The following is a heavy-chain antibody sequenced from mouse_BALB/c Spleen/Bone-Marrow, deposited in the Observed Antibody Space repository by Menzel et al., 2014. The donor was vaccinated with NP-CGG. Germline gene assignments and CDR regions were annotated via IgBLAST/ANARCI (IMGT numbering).Heavy chain of an antibody. CDR1: GFSLTGYG. D-gene: IGHD2-4*01. V-gene: IGHV2-6-7*01. J-gene: IGHJ4*01. Sequence: VQLVESGPGLVAPSQSLSITCTVSGFSLTGYGVNWVRQPPGRGLEWLGMIWGDGSTDYNSALKSRLSISKDNSKSQVFLKMNSLQTDDTARYYCARGEDYDDYYAMDYWGQGTSVTVSS. CDR3: ARGEDYDDYYAMDY. CDR2: IWGDGST.